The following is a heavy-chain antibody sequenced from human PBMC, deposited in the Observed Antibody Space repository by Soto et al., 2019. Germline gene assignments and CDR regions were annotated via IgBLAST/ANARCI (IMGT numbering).Heavy chain of an antibody. Sequence: QVQLQESGPGLVKPSQTLSLTCTVSGGSISSGGYYWSWIRQHPGKGLEWIGYIYYSGSTYYIPSLKSRVSRSVDTTKNQFSLKRSSVTAAATAVYYCASYKYYDSGTYYRTFDYWGQGTLVTVSS. V-gene: IGHV4-31*03. J-gene: IGHJ4*02. CDR2: IYYSGST. D-gene: IGHD3-22*01. CDR1: GGSISSGGYY. CDR3: ASYKYYDSGTYYRTFDY.